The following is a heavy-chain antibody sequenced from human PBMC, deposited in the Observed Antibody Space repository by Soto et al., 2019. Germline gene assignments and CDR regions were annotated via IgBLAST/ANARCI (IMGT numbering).Heavy chain of an antibody. Sequence: ASVKVSCKASGYTFTSYYMHWVRQAPGQGLEWMGIINPSGGSTSYAQKFQGRVTMTRDTSTSTVYMELSSLRSEDTAVYYCARARYSSTIHDAFDIWGQGTMVTVSS. CDR3: ARARYSSTIHDAFDI. CDR2: INPSGGST. J-gene: IGHJ3*02. V-gene: IGHV1-46*01. CDR1: GYTFTSYY. D-gene: IGHD6-13*01.